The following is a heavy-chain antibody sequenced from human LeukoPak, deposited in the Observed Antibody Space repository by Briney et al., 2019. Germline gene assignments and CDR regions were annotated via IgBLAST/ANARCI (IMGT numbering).Heavy chain of an antibody. D-gene: IGHD6-6*01. CDR2: ISDSGSDT. CDR1: GFTFSTYG. V-gene: IGHV3-23*01. CDR3: AKRVPYSSSSVYFDF. Sequence: PGGSLRLSCAASGFTFSTYGMSWVRQAPGKGLDCFSAISDSGSDTYCADSVKGRFTISRDNSKNTLYLQMNSLRAEDTAVYYCAKRVPYSSSSVYFDFWGQGTLVTVSS. J-gene: IGHJ4*02.